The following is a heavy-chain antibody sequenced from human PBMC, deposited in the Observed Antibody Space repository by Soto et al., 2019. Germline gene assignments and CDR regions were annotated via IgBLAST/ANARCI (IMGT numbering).Heavy chain of an antibody. V-gene: IGHV3-23*01. CDR1: GFTFSSHA. D-gene: IGHD2-15*01. CDR3: AKAYCSGGRCYSGYYYALDV. J-gene: IGHJ6*02. Sequence: QLLESGGGLVQPGGSLRLSCAASGFTFSSHAMSWVRQAPGKGLEWVSIISGSSATTYYADSVQGRFTISRDNSKNTLYLQMKSLSAEDTALYYCAKAYCSGGRCYSGYYYALDVWGQGTTVTVSS. CDR2: ISGSSATT.